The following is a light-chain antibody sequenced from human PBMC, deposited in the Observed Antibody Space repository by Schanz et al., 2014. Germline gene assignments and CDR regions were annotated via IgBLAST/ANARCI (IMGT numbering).Light chain of an antibody. V-gene: IGLV1-40*01. CDR3: SAWDDSMKRV. J-gene: IGLJ3*02. Sequence: QSVLTQPPSVSGAPGQRVTISCTGSSSNLGASYDVQWYQQLPGTAPKLLVYGNSNRPSGVPDRFSGSKSDTSASLAITGLQAEDEADYYCSAWDDSMKRVFGGGTKLTVL. CDR1: SSNLGASYD. CDR2: GNS.